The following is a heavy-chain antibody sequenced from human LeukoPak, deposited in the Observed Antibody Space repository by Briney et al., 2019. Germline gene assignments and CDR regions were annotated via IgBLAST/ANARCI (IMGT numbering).Heavy chain of an antibody. CDR2: IGTASDT. CDR3: ARGPPRGKYYYMDV. V-gene: IGHV3-13*01. Sequence: GGSLRLSCAASGFTFSNFDMHWVRQPTGQGLEWVSTIGTASDTYYPGSVEGRFTLSRDNAKNSLYLQMNSLTAGDTAVYYCARGPPRGKYYYMDVWGKGTTVTVSS. J-gene: IGHJ6*03. CDR1: GFTFSNFD. D-gene: IGHD1-1*01.